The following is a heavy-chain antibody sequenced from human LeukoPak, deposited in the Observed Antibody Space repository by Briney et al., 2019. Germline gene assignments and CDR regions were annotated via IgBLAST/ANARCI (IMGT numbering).Heavy chain of an antibody. CDR1: GGSISTNY. D-gene: IGHD3-22*01. J-gene: IGHJ4*02. CDR2: IYNSGNT. CDR3: ARGTFDSSGYYLFDY. Sequence: SETLSLTCTVSGGSISTNYWSWIPQPAGKGLEWIGRIYNSGNTNYSPSLESRVTMSADTSKNQFSLKLSSVTAADTAVYYCARGTFDSSGYYLFDYWGQGTLVTFSS. V-gene: IGHV4-4*07.